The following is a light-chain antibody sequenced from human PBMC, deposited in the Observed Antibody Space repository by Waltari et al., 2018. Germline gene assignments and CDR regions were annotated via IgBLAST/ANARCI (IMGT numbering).Light chain of an antibody. CDR1: SNDIGFYNY. V-gene: IGLV2-14*03. J-gene: IGLJ1*01. Sequence: QSALTQPASVSGSPGQSITISCTGTSNDIGFYNYVSWYQLHPGKAPKLLIYDFSSRTSGIADGCPGSKAGTTASLTISWLQGDDQADYYCKSYTTFNSPYVFGTGTKVTVL. CDR2: DFS. CDR3: KSYTTFNSPYV.